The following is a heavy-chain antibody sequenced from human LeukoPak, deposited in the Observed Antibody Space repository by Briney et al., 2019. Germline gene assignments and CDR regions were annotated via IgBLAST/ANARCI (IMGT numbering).Heavy chain of an antibody. CDR1: GGSISSSSYY. V-gene: IGHV4-39*07. CDR3: ASLYGDYVYYYYMDV. D-gene: IGHD4-17*01. J-gene: IGHJ6*03. Sequence: SETLSLTCTVSGGSISSSSYYWGWLRPPPGKGLEWIGSIYYSGSTYYNPSLKSRVTISVDTSKNQFSLKLSSVTAADTAVYYCASLYGDYVYYYYMDVWGKGTTVTVSS. CDR2: IYYSGST.